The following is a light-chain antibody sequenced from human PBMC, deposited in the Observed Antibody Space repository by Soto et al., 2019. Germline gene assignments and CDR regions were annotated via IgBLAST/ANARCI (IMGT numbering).Light chain of an antibody. V-gene: IGKV2-28*01. CDR1: QSLLYSNGYNY. J-gene: IGKJ1*01. CDR3: MQGLQDLT. Sequence: DIVMTQSPLSLPVTPGESASISCRSSQSLLYSNGYNYLDWYLQKPGQSPQLLIYMGSNRASGVPERFSGSGSGTHFTLKISRVEAEDVGIYYCMQGLQDLTFGQGTKV. CDR2: MGS.